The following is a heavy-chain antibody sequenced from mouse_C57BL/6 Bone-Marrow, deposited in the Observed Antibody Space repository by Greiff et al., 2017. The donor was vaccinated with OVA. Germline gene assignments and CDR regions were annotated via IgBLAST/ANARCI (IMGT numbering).Heavy chain of an antibody. J-gene: IGHJ1*03. CDR3: ARETGVVQWWYFDV. CDR2: IYPGSGST. D-gene: IGHD1-1*01. CDR1: GYTFTSYW. Sequence: QVQLQQPGAELVKPGASVKLSCKASGYTFTSYWITWVKQRPGQGLEWIGDIYPGSGSTNYNEKFKNKATMTVEKSSSTAYMLLSSLTSEDSAVYYCARETGVVQWWYFDVWGTGTTVTVSS. V-gene: IGHV1-55*01.